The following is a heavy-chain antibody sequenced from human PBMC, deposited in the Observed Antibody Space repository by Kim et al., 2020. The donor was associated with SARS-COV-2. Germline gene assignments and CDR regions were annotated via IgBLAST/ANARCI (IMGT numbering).Heavy chain of an antibody. J-gene: IGHJ6*02. CDR1: GYTFTSYA. CDR3: ARDRTYYDILTGLREVYGMDV. Sequence: ASVKVSCKASGYTFTSYAMHWVRQAPGQRLEWMGWINAGNGNTKYSQKFQGRVTITRDTSASTAYMELSSLRSEDTAVYYCARDRTYYDILTGLREVYGMDVWGQGTTVTVSS. CDR2: INAGNGNT. V-gene: IGHV1-3*01. D-gene: IGHD3-9*01.